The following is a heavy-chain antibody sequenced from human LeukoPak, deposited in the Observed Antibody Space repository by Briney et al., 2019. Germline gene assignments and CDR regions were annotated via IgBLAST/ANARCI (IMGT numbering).Heavy chain of an antibody. CDR3: ARGKAYGMDV. V-gene: IGHV3-74*01. Sequence: GGSLRLSCAASGFTFSPYWMHWIRQAPGKGLVWVSRINGDGSSTTYADSVKGRFTISRDNAKNTLYLQMNSLRAEDTAVYYCARGKAYGMDVWGQGTTVTVSS. J-gene: IGHJ6*02. CDR2: INGDGSST. CDR1: GFTFSPYW.